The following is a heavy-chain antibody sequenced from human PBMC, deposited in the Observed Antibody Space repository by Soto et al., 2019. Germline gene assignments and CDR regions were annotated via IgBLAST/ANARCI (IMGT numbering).Heavy chain of an antibody. CDR1: GYTFTSYG. CDR3: VRDLVTTIGDFDY. V-gene: IGHV1-18*04. CDR2: ISAYNGNT. D-gene: IGHD5-12*01. J-gene: IGHJ4*02. Sequence: QVQLVQSGAEVKKPGASVKVSCKASGYTFTSYGISWVRQAPGQGLEWMGWISAYNGNTNYAQKFQGRVTMTSDTSMSTAYVELARLRSDDTAVYYCVRDLVTTIGDFDYWGQGTLVTVSS.